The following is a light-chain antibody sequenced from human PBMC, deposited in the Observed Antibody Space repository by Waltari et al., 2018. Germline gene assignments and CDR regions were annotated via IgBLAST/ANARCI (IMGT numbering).Light chain of an antibody. Sequence: EIVLTQSPATLSLSPGERATLSRRASQSVSNYFAWYQQKPGQAPRLRIYDSSTRATGTPARVRGSGSGTDFSLTISSLEPEDFAVYYCQQRGNGLTFGGGTKVEIK. J-gene: IGKJ4*01. V-gene: IGKV3-11*01. CDR2: DSS. CDR1: QSVSNY. CDR3: QQRGNGLT.